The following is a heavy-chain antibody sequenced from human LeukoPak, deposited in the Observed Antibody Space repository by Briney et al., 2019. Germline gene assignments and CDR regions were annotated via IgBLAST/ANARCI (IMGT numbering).Heavy chain of an antibody. J-gene: IGHJ6*02. CDR2: ISSSSSTI. Sequence: GGSLRLSCAASGFTFSSYSMNWVRQAPGKGLEWVSLISSSSSTIYYADSVKGRFTISRDNAKNSLYLLLNSLRDEDTAVYYCARDWGDYSNPYYYYGMDVWGQGTPVTVSS. V-gene: IGHV3-48*02. CDR1: GFTFSSYS. D-gene: IGHD4-4*01. CDR3: ARDWGDYSNPYYYYGMDV.